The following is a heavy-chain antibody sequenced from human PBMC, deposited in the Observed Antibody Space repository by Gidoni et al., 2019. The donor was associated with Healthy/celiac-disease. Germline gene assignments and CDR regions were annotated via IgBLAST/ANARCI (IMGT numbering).Heavy chain of an antibody. CDR2: IYYSGST. CDR3: AREGITIFGVVPENWFDP. CDR1: GGSISSSSYY. D-gene: IGHD3-3*01. V-gene: IGHV4-39*02. Sequence: QLQLQESGPGLVKPSETLSLTCTVSGGSISSSSYYWGWIRQPPGKGLEWIGSIYYSGSTSYNPSLKSRVTISVDTSTNQFSLKLSSVTAADTAVYYCAREGITIFGVVPENWFDPWGQGTLVTVSS. J-gene: IGHJ5*02.